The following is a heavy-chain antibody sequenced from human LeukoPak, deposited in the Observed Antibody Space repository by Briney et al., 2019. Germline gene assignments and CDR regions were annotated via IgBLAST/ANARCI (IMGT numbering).Heavy chain of an antibody. Sequence: GGSLRLSCAAPGFTFSRYWMSWVRQAPGKGLEWLANIKEDGSEKYYVDSVKGRFTISRDNAKNSLYLQMNSLRAEKTSVYYCASGSREWWGQGTLVTVSS. V-gene: IGHV3-7*01. D-gene: IGHD3-10*01. J-gene: IGHJ4*02. CDR3: ASGSREW. CDR1: GFTFSRYW. CDR2: IKEDGSEK.